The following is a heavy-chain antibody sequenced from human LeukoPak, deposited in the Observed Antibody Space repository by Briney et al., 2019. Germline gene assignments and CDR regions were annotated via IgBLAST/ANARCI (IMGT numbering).Heavy chain of an antibody. V-gene: IGHV4-39*07. CDR2: IYYSGST. CDR1: GGSISSSSYY. Sequence: SETLSLTCTVSGGSISSSSYYWGWIRQPPGKGLEWIGSIYYSGSTNYNPSLKSRVTISVDTSKNQFSLKLSSVTAADTAVYYCARTEWRYCSSTSCPDWFDPWGQGTLVTVSS. J-gene: IGHJ5*02. D-gene: IGHD2-2*01. CDR3: ARTEWRYCSSTSCPDWFDP.